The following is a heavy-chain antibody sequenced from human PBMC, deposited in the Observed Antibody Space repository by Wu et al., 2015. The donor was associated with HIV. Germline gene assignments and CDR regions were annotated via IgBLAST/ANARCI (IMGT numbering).Heavy chain of an antibody. CDR2: MNPNSGYT. J-gene: IGHJ6*02. CDR3: ARGMRVRGIIRGYGMDV. V-gene: IGHV1-8*01. CDR1: GYTFTSHD. Sequence: QVQLVQSGAEVKKPGSSVKVSCKASGYTFTSHDINWVRQTTGQGLEWMGWMNPNSGYTAYAQKFQGRVTMTRDTSISTAYMELSSLRSEDTAVYYCARGMRVRGIIRGYGMDVWGQGTTVTVSS. D-gene: IGHD3-10*01.